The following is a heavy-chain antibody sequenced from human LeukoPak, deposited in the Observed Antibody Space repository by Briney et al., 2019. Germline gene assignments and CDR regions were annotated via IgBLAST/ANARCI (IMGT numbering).Heavy chain of an antibody. CDR2: IYHTGST. V-gene: IGHV4-4*02. Sequence: SETLSLTCAVSGASISRMNWWSWVRQPPGKGLEWIGEIYHTGSTNYSPSLKSRVTISVDRSKNQFSLNLSSVTAADTAVYYCARDSGTIDYWGQGTLVIVSS. CDR3: ARDSGTIDY. J-gene: IGHJ4*02. CDR1: GASISRMNW. D-gene: IGHD1-26*01.